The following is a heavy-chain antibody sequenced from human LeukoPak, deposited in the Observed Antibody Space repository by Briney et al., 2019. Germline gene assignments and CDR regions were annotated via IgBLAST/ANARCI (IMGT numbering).Heavy chain of an antibody. CDR2: ISYDGSNK. V-gene: IGHV3-30-3*01. J-gene: IGHJ4*02. Sequence: PGGSPRLSCAASGFTFSSYAMHWVRQAPGKGLEWAAVISYDGSNKYYADSVKGRFTISRDNSKNTLYLQMNSLRAEDTAVYYCARMTTRGLDYWGQGTLVTVSS. CDR1: GFTFSSYA. CDR3: ARMTTRGLDY. D-gene: IGHD4-11*01.